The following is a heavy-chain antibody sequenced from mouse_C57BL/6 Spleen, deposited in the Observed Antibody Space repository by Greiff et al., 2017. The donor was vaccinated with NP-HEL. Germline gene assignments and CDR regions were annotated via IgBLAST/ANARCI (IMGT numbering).Heavy chain of an antibody. J-gene: IGHJ3*01. Sequence: VQLQQPGAELVKPGASVKMSCKASGYTFTSYWITWVKQRPGQGLEWIGDIYPGSGSTNYNEKFKSKATLTVDTSSSTAYMQLSSLTSEDSAVYYCARIYYDYDGCAYWGQGTLVTVSA. D-gene: IGHD2-4*01. CDR1: GYTFTSYW. CDR2: IYPGSGST. CDR3: ARIYYDYDGCAY. V-gene: IGHV1-55*01.